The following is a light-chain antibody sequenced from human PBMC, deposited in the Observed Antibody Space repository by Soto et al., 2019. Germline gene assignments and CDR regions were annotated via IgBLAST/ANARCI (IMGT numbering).Light chain of an antibody. J-gene: IGKJ2*01. V-gene: IGKV1-5*01. CDR1: QTISSW. CDR3: QQSDSTPYT. Sequence: DIQMTQSPSTLSGSVGDRVTITCRASQTISSWLAWYQQKPGKAPKLLISDASSLRSGVPSRFSGSGSGTDFTLTIASLQPEDFSTYYCQQSDSTPYTFGQGTKVDIK. CDR2: DAS.